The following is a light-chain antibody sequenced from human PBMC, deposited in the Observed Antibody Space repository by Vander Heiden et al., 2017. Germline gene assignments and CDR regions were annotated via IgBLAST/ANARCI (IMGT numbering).Light chain of an antibody. CDR1: SSDVGGYNY. Sequence: QSALTQPASVSRSPGQSIPISCTGTSSDVGGYNYVSWYQQHPGKAPKLMIYEVSNRPSGVSNRFSGSKSGNTASLTISGLQAEDEADYYCSSYTSSSTLVVFGGGTKLTVL. CDR3: SSYTSSSTLVV. J-gene: IGLJ2*01. CDR2: EVS. V-gene: IGLV2-14*01.